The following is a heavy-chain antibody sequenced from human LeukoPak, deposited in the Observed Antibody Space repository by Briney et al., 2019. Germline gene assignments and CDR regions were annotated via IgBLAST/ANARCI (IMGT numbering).Heavy chain of an antibody. CDR1: GFTISGHW. V-gene: IGHV3-74*03. Sequence: PGGSLRLSCVASGFTISGHWMHWVRQVPGKGLMAVSRITPDGNAAAYADSVKGRFTISRDNAKNTLYLEMNRLTAEDTALYHCTRSGYSNGYDYWGQGTLVTVSS. CDR2: ITPDGNAA. CDR3: TRSGYSNGYDY. D-gene: IGHD2-15*01. J-gene: IGHJ4*02.